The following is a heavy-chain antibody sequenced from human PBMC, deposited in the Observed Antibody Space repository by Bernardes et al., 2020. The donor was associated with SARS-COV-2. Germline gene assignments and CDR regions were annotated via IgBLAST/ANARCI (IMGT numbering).Heavy chain of an antibody. CDR1: GFTFDDYA. D-gene: IGHD6-19*01. CDR3: AKVAVAGTGDY. CDR2: ISWNSGSL. J-gene: IGHJ4*02. V-gene: IGHV3-9*01. Sequence: GGSLRLSCAASGFTFDDYAMHWVRQAPGKGLEWVSGISWNSGSLGYADSVKGRFTISRDNAKNSLYLQMNSLRAEDTALYYCAKVAVAGTGDYWGQGTLVTVSS.